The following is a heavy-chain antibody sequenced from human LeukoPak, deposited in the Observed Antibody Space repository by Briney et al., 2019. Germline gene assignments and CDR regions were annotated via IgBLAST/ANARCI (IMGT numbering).Heavy chain of an antibody. J-gene: IGHJ4*02. V-gene: IGHV3-23*01. CDR1: GFTFSSYA. Sequence: GXXRLSCAASGFTFSSYAKSRVRQARGKGLEWVSAISGRGGSTYNADSVKGGFTIYRDNTKKTLYLQMNSLRAEDTAVYYCAKDQSWNYYFYYWGQGTLVTVSS. CDR3: AKDQSWNYYFYY. D-gene: IGHD1-7*01. CDR2: ISGRGGST.